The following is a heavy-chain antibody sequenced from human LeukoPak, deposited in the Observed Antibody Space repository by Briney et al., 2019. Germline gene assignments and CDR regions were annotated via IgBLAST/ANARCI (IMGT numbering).Heavy chain of an antibody. CDR1: GGSISSYY. J-gene: IGHJ4*02. CDR3: ARGCSGGSCYSG. CDR2: IYHSGST. V-gene: IGHV4-59*12. Sequence: SETLSLTCTVSGGSISSYYWSWIRQPPGKGLEWIGEIYHSGSTNYNPSLKSRVTISVDKSKNQFSLKLSSVTAADTAVYYCARGCSGGSCYSGWGQGTLVTVAS. D-gene: IGHD2-15*01.